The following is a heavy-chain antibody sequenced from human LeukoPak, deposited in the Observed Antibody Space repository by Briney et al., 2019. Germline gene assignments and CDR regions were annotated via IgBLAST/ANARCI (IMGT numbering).Heavy chain of an antibody. CDR3: AKGRSSYSGLDR. V-gene: IGHV3-23*01. CDR2: ISGNDGST. J-gene: IGHJ5*02. D-gene: IGHD2-15*01. Sequence: GGSLRLSCAASGFAFSSYVMNWVRQAPGKGLEWVSGISGNDGSTYYADTVKGRFTISRDNSRNTLYLQMNTLRAEDTAVYYCAKGRSSYSGLDRWGQGTLVTVSS. CDR1: GFAFSSYV.